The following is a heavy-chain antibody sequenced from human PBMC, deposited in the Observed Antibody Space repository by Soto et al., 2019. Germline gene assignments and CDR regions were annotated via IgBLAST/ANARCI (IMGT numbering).Heavy chain of an antibody. CDR1: GGSISNDNYY. D-gene: IGHD1-1*01. Sequence: QLQLQESGPGLVKPSETLSLSCSVSGGSISNDNYYWGWVRQPPGKGLEWIGAVHYSGATYYNPPLKRRVTMSVDTSKNEFYLYLRSVTAADTTIYYWGRGTGDWYFDLWGRGTLITVSS. J-gene: IGHJ2*01. V-gene: IGHV4-39*01. CDR2: VHYSGAT. CDR3: GRGTGDWYFDL.